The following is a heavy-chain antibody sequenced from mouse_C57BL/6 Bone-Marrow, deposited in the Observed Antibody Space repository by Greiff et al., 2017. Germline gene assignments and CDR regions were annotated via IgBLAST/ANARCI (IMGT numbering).Heavy chain of an antibody. J-gene: IGHJ3*01. CDR2: IDPSDSYT. CDR1: GYTFTSYW. V-gene: IGHV1-50*01. Sequence: VQLQQPGAELVKPGASVKLSCKASGYTFTSYWMQWVKQRPGQGLEWIGEIDPSDSYTNYNQKFKGKSTLTVDTSSSTAYMQLSSLTSEDSAVSYCARDGYYLSWFAYWGQGTLVTVSA. CDR3: ARDGYYLSWFAY. D-gene: IGHD2-3*01.